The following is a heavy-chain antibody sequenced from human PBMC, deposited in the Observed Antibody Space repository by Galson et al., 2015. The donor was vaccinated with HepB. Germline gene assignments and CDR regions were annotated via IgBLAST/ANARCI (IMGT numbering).Heavy chain of an antibody. CDR3: AREKGGGYGLWGYFDY. D-gene: IGHD5-12*01. J-gene: IGHJ4*02. CDR1: GGTFSSYA. V-gene: IGHV1-69*13. Sequence: SVKVSCKASGGTFSSYAISWVRQAPGQGLEWMGGIIPIFGTANYAQKFQGRVTITADESTSTAYMELSSLRSEDTAVYYCAREKGGGYGLWGYFDYWGQGTLVTVSS. CDR2: IIPIFGTA.